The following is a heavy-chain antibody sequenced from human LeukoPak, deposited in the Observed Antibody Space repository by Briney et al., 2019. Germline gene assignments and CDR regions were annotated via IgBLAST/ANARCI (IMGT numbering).Heavy chain of an antibody. V-gene: IGHV4-39*07. CDR2: IFYSGST. CDR1: GGSISTSNYY. CDR3: ARGIGMATIFFSAVGYYYMDV. J-gene: IGHJ6*03. D-gene: IGHD5-24*01. Sequence: SETLSLTCTVSGGSISTSNYYWGWIRQPPGKGLEWIGNIFYSGSTYYSPSLKSRVTISVDTSKNQFSLKLSSVTAADTAVYYCARGIGMATIFFSAVGYYYMDVWGKGTTVTVSS.